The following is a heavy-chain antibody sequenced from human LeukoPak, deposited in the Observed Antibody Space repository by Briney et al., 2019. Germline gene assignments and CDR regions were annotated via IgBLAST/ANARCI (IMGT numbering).Heavy chain of an antibody. Sequence: ASVKVSCKATGYTFTGYYMHWVRQAPGQGLEWMGIINPSGGSTSYAQKFQGRVTMTRDMSTSTVYMELSSLRSEDTAVYYCARDQGYCSSNSCYHWFDPWGQGTLVTVSS. V-gene: IGHV1-46*01. CDR1: GYTFTGYY. J-gene: IGHJ5*02. D-gene: IGHD2-2*01. CDR2: INPSGGST. CDR3: ARDQGYCSSNSCYHWFDP.